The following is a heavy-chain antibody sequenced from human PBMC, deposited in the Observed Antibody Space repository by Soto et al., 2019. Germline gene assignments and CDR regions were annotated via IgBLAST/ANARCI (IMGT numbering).Heavy chain of an antibody. Sequence: QVQLVQSGAEVKKPGASVKVSCKASGYTFTGHYMHWVRQAPGQGLEWMGWINPNSVGTNYAQKFQGRVTTTRDTSISTAYMELSRLRSDDTALYYCAREPMVRTAHGFDIWGQGTMVTVSS. D-gene: IGHD3-10*01. CDR3: AREPMVRTAHGFDI. CDR1: GYTFTGHY. V-gene: IGHV1-2*02. J-gene: IGHJ3*02. CDR2: INPNSVGT.